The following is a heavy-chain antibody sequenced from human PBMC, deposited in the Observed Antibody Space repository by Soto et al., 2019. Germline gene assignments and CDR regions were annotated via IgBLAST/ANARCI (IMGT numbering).Heavy chain of an antibody. V-gene: IGHV4-30-4*01. Sequence: PSETLSLTCTVSGGSISSGDYYWSWIRQPPGKGLEWIGYIYYSGSTYYNPSLKSRVTISVDTSKNQFSLKLSSVTAADTAVYYCARGYCSSTSCYGSNHNWFDPWGQGTLVTVSS. CDR3: ARGYCSSTSCYGSNHNWFDP. CDR1: GGSISSGDYY. CDR2: IYYSGST. J-gene: IGHJ5*02. D-gene: IGHD2-2*01.